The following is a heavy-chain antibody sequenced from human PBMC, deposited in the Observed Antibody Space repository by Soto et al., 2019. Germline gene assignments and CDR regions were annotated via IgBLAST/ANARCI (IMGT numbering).Heavy chain of an antibody. Sequence: QVQLVESGGGVVQPGRSLRLSCAASGFSFSDSNMHWVRKAPGKGLQWVARISKEGTFKYYADSVKGRFTISRDNSENIRYLQINSLSAEDTAVYFCVKGSLPGDYERNFDSWGQGILVTVSS. CDR1: GFSFSDSN. V-gene: IGHV3-30*18. CDR3: VKGSLPGDYERNFDS. D-gene: IGHD4-17*01. CDR2: ISKEGTFK. J-gene: IGHJ4*02.